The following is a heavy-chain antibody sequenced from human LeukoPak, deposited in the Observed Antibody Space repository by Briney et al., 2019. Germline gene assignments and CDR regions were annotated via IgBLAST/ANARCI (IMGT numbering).Heavy chain of an antibody. J-gene: IGHJ4*02. V-gene: IGHV4-4*07. D-gene: IGHD1-26*01. CDR1: GGSISTNY. CDR3: ARGRQSGSYSSDFDF. CDR2: IFASGST. Sequence: SETLSLTCTVSGGSISTNYWSWIRQPAGKGLEWIGRIFASGSTNYNPSLKSRVTMSVDTSKNQFSLKLSSVTAADTAVYYCARGRQSGSYSSDFDFWGQGTLVTVSS.